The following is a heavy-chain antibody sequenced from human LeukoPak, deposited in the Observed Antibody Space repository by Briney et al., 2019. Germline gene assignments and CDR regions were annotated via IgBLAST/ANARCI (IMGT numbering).Heavy chain of an antibody. V-gene: IGHV4-61*02. CDR2: IYTSGST. J-gene: IGHJ4*02. D-gene: IGHD3-10*01. CDR1: GGSISSGSYY. Sequence: SETLSLTCTVSGGSISSGSYYWSWVRQPAGKGLEWIGRIYTSGSTNYNPSLKSRVTISVDTSKNQFSLKLSSVTAADTAVYYCARQPPVVRGVTTPYFDYWGQGTLVTVSS. CDR3: ARQPPVVRGVTTPYFDY.